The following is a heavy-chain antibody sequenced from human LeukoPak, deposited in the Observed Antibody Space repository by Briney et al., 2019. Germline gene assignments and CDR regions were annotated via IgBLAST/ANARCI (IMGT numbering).Heavy chain of an antibody. V-gene: IGHV3-21*01. D-gene: IGHD2-21*01. CDR2: ISSSSSYI. J-gene: IGHJ4*02. CDR1: GFTFSSYS. CDR3: ARGSYCGGDCYSPLPYYFDY. Sequence: PGGSLRLSCAASGFTFSSYSMNWVRQAQGKGLEWVSSISSSSSYIYYADSVKGRFTISRDNAKNSLYLQMNSLRAEDTAVYYCARGSYCGGDCYSPLPYYFDYWGQGTLVTVSS.